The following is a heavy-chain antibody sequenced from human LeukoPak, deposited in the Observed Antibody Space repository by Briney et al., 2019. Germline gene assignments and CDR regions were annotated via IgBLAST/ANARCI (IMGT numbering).Heavy chain of an antibody. Sequence: GGSMRLSCAASGFTFSSYAMSWVRQAPGKGLEWVSGISGSGGSTYYADSVKGRFTIFRDNSKNTLYLQMNSLRAEDTAVYHCANGWSPDYWGRGTLVTVSS. CDR1: GFTFSSYA. D-gene: IGHD2-15*01. CDR3: ANGWSPDY. J-gene: IGHJ4*02. CDR2: ISGSGGST. V-gene: IGHV3-23*01.